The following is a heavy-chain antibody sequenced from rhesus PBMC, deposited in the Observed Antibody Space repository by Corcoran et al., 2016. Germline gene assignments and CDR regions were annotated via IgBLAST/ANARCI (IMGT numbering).Heavy chain of an antibody. J-gene: IGHJ4*01. CDR2: INGNSGST. D-gene: IGHD3-16*01. CDR3: ARYRSGSYYYFDY. Sequence: QVLLQESGPGLVKPSETLSLTCAVSGASISSYWWSWIRQPPGTGLGGIGEINGNSGSTNYNPSLKSRVTISKDASKNQFSLILSSVTAADTAVYYCARYRSGSYYYFDYWGQGVLVTVSS. CDR1: GASISSYW. V-gene: IGHV4-80*01.